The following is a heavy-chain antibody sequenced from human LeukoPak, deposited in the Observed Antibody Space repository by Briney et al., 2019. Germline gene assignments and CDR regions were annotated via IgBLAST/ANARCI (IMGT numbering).Heavy chain of an antibody. J-gene: IGHJ6*02. V-gene: IGHV1-69*13. Sequence: GASVKVSCKASGGTFSSYAISWVRQAPGQGLEWMGGIIPIFGTANYAQKFQGRVTITADESTSTAYMELSSLRSEDTAVYYCVREQWLVKSAYYYYGMVVWGQGTTVTVSS. CDR1: GGTFSSYA. D-gene: IGHD6-19*01. CDR2: IIPIFGTA. CDR3: VREQWLVKSAYYYYGMVV.